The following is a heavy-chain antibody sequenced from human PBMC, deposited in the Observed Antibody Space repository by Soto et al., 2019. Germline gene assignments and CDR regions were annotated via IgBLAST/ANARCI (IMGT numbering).Heavy chain of an antibody. J-gene: IGHJ6*02. V-gene: IGHV1-3*01. D-gene: IGHD6-13*01. CDR3: ATKGRWYVGYYYGMDV. Sequence: AAVKVSCKASGYTFTSYAVHWVRQAPGQRLEWMGWINAGNGNTKYSQKFQGRVTMTEDTSTDTAYMELSSLRSEDTAVYYCATKGRWYVGYYYGMDVWGQGTTVTVSS. CDR1: GYTFTSYA. CDR2: INAGNGNT.